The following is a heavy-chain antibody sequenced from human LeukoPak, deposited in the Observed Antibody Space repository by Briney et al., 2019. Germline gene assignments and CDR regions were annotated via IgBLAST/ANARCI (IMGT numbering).Heavy chain of an antibody. CDR1: GYSFSGYY. V-gene: IGHV1-2*02. CDR2: INPNSGDT. CDR3: ARGRGGSSSSDYYFAY. J-gene: IGHJ4*02. Sequence: ASVKVSCKASGYSFSGYYMHWVRQAPGQGLEWMGWINPNSGDTNYAQKFQGRVTMTRDTSISTAYMELSGLISDDTAVYYCARGRGGSSSSDYYFAYWGRGTLVTVSS. D-gene: IGHD6-6*01.